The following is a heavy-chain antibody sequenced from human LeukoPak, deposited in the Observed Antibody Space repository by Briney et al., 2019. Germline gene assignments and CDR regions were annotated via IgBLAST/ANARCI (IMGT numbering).Heavy chain of an antibody. CDR3: ARGLNDFWSDYSTYYFDY. J-gene: IGHJ4*02. CDR2: INHSGST. V-gene: IGHV4-34*01. Sequence: PSETLSLTCAVYGGSFSGYYWSWIRQPPGKGLEWIGEINHSGSTNYNPSLKSRVTISVDTSKNQFSLKLSSVTAADTAVYYCARGLNDFWSDYSTYYFDYWGQGTLVTVSS. D-gene: IGHD3-3*01. CDR1: GGSFSGYY.